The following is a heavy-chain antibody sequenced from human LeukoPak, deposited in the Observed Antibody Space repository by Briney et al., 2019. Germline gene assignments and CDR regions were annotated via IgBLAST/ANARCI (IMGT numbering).Heavy chain of an antibody. Sequence: GGSLRLSCVGSGFNFNSYSMNWVRQAPGKGLEWVSYIISSSSTIYYADSVKGRFTISRDNAKNSLYLEMNSLRGDDTAVYYCARDRVGGRYHYGMDVWGLGTTVTVSS. J-gene: IGHJ6*02. CDR2: IISSSSTI. V-gene: IGHV3-48*04. CDR3: ARDRVGGRYHYGMDV. D-gene: IGHD3-16*02. CDR1: GFNFNSYS.